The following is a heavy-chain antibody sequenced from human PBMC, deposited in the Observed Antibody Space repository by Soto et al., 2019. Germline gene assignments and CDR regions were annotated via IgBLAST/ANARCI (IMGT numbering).Heavy chain of an antibody. J-gene: IGHJ4*02. CDR2: IYPSDSET. CDR3: ARTHYYDTSGYYYQD. V-gene: IGHV5-51*01. Sequence: PGESLKISCKGSGYTFTTYWIGWVRQMPGKGLEWMGIIYPSDSETRYSPSFQGQVTISADKSISTAYLQWSSLKASDTAMYYCARTHYYDTSGYYYQDWGQGTPVTVSS. D-gene: IGHD3-22*01. CDR1: GYTFTTYW.